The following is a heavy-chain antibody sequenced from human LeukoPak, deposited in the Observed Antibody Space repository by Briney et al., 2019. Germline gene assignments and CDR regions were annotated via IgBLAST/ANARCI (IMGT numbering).Heavy chain of an antibody. CDR2: INHSGST. CDR1: GGSFSGYY. D-gene: IGHD2-21*01. V-gene: IGHV4-34*01. CDR3: ARGPSILWWGPRQDY. Sequence: PSETLSLTCAVYGGSFSGYYWSWIRQPPGKGLEWIGEINHSGSTNYNPSLKSRVTISVDTSKNQFSLKLSSVTAADTAVYYCARGPSILWWGPRQDYWGQGTLVTVSS. J-gene: IGHJ4*02.